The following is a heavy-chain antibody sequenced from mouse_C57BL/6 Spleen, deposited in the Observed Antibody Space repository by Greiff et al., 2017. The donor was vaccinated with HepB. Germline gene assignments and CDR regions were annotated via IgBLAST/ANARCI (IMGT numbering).Heavy chain of an antibody. CDR2: INPNNGGT. CDR1: GYTFTDYY. V-gene: IGHV1-26*01. J-gene: IGHJ4*01. CDR3: ASRTPPYAMDY. D-gene: IGHD2-14*01. Sequence: EVQLQQSGPELVKPGASVKISCKASGYTFTDYYMNWVKQSHGKSLEWIGDINPNNGGTSYNQKFKGKATLTVDKSSSTAYMELRSLTSEDSAVYYCASRTPPYAMDYWGQGTSVTVSS.